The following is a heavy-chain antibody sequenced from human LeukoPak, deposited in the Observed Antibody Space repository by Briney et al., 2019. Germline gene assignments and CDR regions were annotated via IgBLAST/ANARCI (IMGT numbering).Heavy chain of an antibody. CDR1: GGSVSSGSYY. Sequence: SETLSLTCTVSGGSVSSGSYYWSWIRQPPGKGLEWIGYIYYSGSTNYNPSLKSRVTISVDTSKNQFSLKLSSVTAADTAVYYCARERDSRGRTYYYDSSGYPDWYFDLWGRGTLVTVSS. CDR3: ARERDSRGRTYYYDSSGYPDWYFDL. J-gene: IGHJ2*01. CDR2: IYYSGST. V-gene: IGHV4-61*01. D-gene: IGHD3-22*01.